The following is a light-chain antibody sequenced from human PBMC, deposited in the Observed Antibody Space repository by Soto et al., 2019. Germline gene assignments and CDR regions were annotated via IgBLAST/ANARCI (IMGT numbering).Light chain of an antibody. Sequence: DIVMTQSPLSLPVTPGEPASISCRSSQSLVHSNGYNYLDWYLQKPGQSPQLLIYLGSNRASGVPDRFSGSGSGKDFTLKISRVEAEDVGVYYCMQALQTPTFGQGTRLEIK. V-gene: IGKV2-28*01. CDR1: QSLVHSNGYNY. CDR2: LGS. J-gene: IGKJ5*01. CDR3: MQALQTPT.